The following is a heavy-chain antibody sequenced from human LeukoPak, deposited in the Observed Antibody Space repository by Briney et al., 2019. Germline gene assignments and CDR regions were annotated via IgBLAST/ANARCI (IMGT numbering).Heavy chain of an antibody. V-gene: IGHV4-38-2*02. CDR3: AREDIVVVPAAIRYNWFDP. CDR2: IYHSGST. J-gene: IGHJ5*02. D-gene: IGHD2-2*01. Sequence: KPSETLSLTCAVSGYSISSGYYWGWIRQPPGKGLEWIGSIYHSGSTYYNPSLKSRVTISVDTSKNQFSLKLSSVTAADTAVYYCAREDIVVVPAAIRYNWFDPWGQGTLVTVSS. CDR1: GYSISSGYY.